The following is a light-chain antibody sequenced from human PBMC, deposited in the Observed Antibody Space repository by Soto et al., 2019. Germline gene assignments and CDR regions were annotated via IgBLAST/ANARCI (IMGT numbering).Light chain of an antibody. CDR2: DAS. Sequence: DIRMTQSPSTLSASVGDRVTITCRASQSISSWLAWYQQKPGKAPKLLIYDASSLESGVPSRFSGNGSGTEFTLTISSLQPDDFATYYCQQYNSYLGTFGQGTKVEIK. CDR1: QSISSW. V-gene: IGKV1-5*01. CDR3: QQYNSYLGT. J-gene: IGKJ1*01.